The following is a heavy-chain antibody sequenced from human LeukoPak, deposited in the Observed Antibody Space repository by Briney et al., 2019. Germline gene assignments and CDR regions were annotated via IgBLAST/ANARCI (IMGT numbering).Heavy chain of an antibody. V-gene: IGHV4-59*01. CDR2: IQHSDI. D-gene: IGHD5-12*01. CDR1: GASISSSY. J-gene: IGHJ4*02. Sequence: SETLSLTCAVSGASISSSYWSWIRQPPGKGLEYIGYIQHSDINYDPSLKSRVTMTLDTSKNQFSLKLTSVTAADTAIYYCTKVLRGYSGYGDWGQGTLVTVSS. CDR3: TKVLRGYSGYGD.